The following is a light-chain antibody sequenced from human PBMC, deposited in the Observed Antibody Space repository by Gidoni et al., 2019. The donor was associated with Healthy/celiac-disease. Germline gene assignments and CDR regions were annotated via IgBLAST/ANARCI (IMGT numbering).Light chain of an antibody. Sequence: EIVLTQSPGTLSLSPGESATLSCRASQSVSSSYLAWYQQKPGQAPRLLIYGAYSRATGIPDRFSGSGSGTDFTLTISRLEPEDFAVYYCQQYGSSPPYTFGQGTKLEIK. J-gene: IGKJ2*01. V-gene: IGKV3-20*01. CDR1: QSVSSSY. CDR2: GAY. CDR3: QQYGSSPPYT.